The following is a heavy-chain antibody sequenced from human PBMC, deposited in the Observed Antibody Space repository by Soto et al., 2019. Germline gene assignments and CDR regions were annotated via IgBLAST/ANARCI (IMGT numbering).Heavy chain of an antibody. CDR2: INHSRST. J-gene: IGHJ4*02. CDR3: ARGVEMATISGTGYNY. D-gene: IGHD5-12*01. V-gene: IGHV4-34*01. CDR1: GGSFSGYY. Sequence: SETLSLTCAVYGGSFSGYYWSRIRQPPGKGLEWIGEINHSRSTNSNPSLTSRVTILVDTSKNQSSLTLTLVSAAHTAVYSCARGVEMATISGTGYNYWDQVNLV.